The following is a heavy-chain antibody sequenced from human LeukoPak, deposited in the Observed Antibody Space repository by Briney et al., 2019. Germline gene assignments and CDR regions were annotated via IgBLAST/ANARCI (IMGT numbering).Heavy chain of an antibody. CDR1: GGSVSSGSYY. CDR3: ARDFVVEVAATVQNWFDP. D-gene: IGHD2-15*01. CDR2: IYYSGST. J-gene: IGHJ5*02. V-gene: IGHV4-61*01. Sequence: SETLSLTCTVSGGSVSSGSYYWSWIRQPPGKGLEWIGYIYYSGSTNYNPSLKSRVTISVDTSKNQFSLKLSSVTAADTAVYYCARDFVVEVAATVQNWFDPWGQGTLVTVSS.